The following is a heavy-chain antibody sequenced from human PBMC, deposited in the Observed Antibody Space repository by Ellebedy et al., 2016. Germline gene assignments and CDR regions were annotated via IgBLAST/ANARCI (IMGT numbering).Heavy chain of an antibody. D-gene: IGHD3-10*01. V-gene: IGHV4-34*01. CDR1: GGSFSGYY. CDR2: IYHSETT. J-gene: IGHJ4*02. CDR3: ARGGYYGPGIYWVPFDY. Sequence: SETLSLXCAVYGGSFSGYYWSWIRQPPGKGLECIGYIYHSETTYYNPSLKSRVTISVDTSKNQFSLKLSSVTAADTAVYYCARGGYYGPGIYWVPFDYWGQGTLVTVSS.